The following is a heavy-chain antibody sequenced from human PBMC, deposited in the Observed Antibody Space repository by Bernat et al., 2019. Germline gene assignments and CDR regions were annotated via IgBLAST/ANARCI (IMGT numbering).Heavy chain of an antibody. CDR1: GFTFSSYW. J-gene: IGHJ6*02. CDR3: ARPLRYGGLIMDV. CDR2: IKQDGSEK. Sequence: EVQLVESGGGLVQPGGSLRLSCAASGFTFSSYWMSWVRQAPGKGLEWVANIKQDGSEKYYVDSVKGRFTISRDNAKNSLCLQMNNLRAEDTAVYYCARPLRYGGLIMDVWGQGTTVTVSS. V-gene: IGHV3-7*03. D-gene: IGHD4-23*01.